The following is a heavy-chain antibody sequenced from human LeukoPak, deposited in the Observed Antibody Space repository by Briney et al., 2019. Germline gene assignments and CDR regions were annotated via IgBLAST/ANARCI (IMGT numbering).Heavy chain of an antibody. CDR2: MNPNSGNT. Sequence: ASVKVSCKASGYTFTSYDINWVRQATGQGLEWMGWMNPNSGNTGYAQKFQGRVTMTRNTSISTAYMELSSLRSEDTAVYYCARTSLSVVAAINYYSSYMDVWGKGTTVTISS. V-gene: IGHV1-8*01. J-gene: IGHJ6*03. CDR1: GYTFTSYD. CDR3: ARTSLSVVAAINYYSSYMDV. D-gene: IGHD2-15*01.